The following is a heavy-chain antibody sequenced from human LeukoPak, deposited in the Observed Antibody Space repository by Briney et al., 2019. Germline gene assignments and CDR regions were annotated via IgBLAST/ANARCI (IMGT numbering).Heavy chain of an antibody. V-gene: IGHV3-30*04. Sequence: GGSLRLSCAASGFTFSSYAMHWVRQAPGKGLEWVAVISYDGSNKYYADSVKGRFTISRDNSKNTLYLQMNSLRAEDTAVYYCARDLWGFGDMDVWGKGTTVTISS. D-gene: IGHD3-10*01. CDR1: GFTFSSYA. CDR3: ARDLWGFGDMDV. J-gene: IGHJ6*03. CDR2: ISYDGSNK.